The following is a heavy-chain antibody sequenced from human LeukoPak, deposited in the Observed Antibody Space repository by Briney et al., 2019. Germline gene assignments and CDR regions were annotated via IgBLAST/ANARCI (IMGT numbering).Heavy chain of an antibody. D-gene: IGHD6-13*01. CDR1: GGSISSGGYY. CDR3: ARDQGDIAAAGRVGWGWFDP. CDR2: IYHSGNT. V-gene: IGHV4-30-2*01. J-gene: IGHJ5*02. Sequence: SETLSLTCTVSGGSISSGGYYWSWIRQPPGKGLEWIGYIYHSGNTYYNPSLKSRVTISVDRSKNQFSLKLSSVTAVDTAVYYCARDQGDIAAAGRVGWGWFDPWGQGTLVTVSS.